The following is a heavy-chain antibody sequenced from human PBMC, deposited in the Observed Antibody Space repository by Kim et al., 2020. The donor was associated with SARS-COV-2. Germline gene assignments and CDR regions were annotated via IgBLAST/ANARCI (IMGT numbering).Heavy chain of an antibody. J-gene: IGHJ6*02. Sequence: SETLSLTCTVSGGSISSSSYYWGWIRQPPGKGLEWIGSIYYSGSTYYNPSLKSRVTISVDTSKNQFSLKLSSVTAADTAVYYCARIEDFAALVIIQSGMDVWGQGTTVTVSS. D-gene: IGHD3-9*01. CDR2: IYYSGST. CDR3: ARIEDFAALVIIQSGMDV. CDR1: GGSISSSSYY. V-gene: IGHV4-39*01.